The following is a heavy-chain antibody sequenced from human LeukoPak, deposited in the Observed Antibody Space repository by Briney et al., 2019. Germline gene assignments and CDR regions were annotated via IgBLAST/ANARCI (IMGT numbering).Heavy chain of an antibody. CDR3: VRGASEPGSYNVFTTYYYDYFDL. V-gene: IGHV5-51*01. Sequence: GESLTISCETSGYSFTSYWIGWVRQMPGKGLEWMGSIYPYDSDTKYSPSFQGQVTISSDNSITTAYLQWTSLRASDTAMYFCVRGASEPGSYNVFTTYYYDYFDLWGQGTLVTVSS. CDR1: GYSFTSYW. CDR2: IYPYDSDT. D-gene: IGHD3-9*01. J-gene: IGHJ4*02.